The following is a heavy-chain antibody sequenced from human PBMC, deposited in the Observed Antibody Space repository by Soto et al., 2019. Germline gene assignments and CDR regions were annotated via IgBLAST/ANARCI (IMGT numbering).Heavy chain of an antibody. CDR1: GFTFSSYA. CDR2: ISYDGSNK. V-gene: IGHV3-30-3*01. Sequence: AGGSLRLSCAASGFTFSSYAMHWVRQAPGKGLEWVAVISYDGSNKYYADSVKGRFTISRDNSKNTLYLQMNSLRAEDTAVYYCASGAIVVVVAATRIGLWGQGTLVTVSS. J-gene: IGHJ4*02. D-gene: IGHD2-15*01. CDR3: ASGAIVVVVAATRIGL.